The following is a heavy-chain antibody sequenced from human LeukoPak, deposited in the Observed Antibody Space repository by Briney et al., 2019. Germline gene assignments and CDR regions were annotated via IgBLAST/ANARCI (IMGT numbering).Heavy chain of an antibody. V-gene: IGHV3-48*03. J-gene: IGHJ4*02. CDR2: ISSFGSTI. CDR3: ARDQGEGDGSGSYYNGGGFDY. D-gene: IGHD3-10*01. CDR1: GFTFSSYE. Sequence: GGSLRLSCAASGFTFSSYEMNWVRQAPGKGLEWVSYISSFGSTIYYADSVKGRFTISRDNAKNSLYLQMNSLRAEDTAVYYCARDQGEGDGSGSYYNGGGFDYWGQGTLVTVSS.